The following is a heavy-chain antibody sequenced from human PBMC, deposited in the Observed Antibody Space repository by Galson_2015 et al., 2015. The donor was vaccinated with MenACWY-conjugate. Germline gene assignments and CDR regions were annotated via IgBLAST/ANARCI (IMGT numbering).Heavy chain of an antibody. CDR3: ARVDYNANGNVY. CDR2: INQDGSDK. D-gene: IGHD4-11*01. Sequence: SLRLSCAASGFTVSRYWMTWVRQAPGKGLEWAANINQDGSDKSYVDSVKGRFAISKDNAKNSMFLQMNRLTAEDTAVYYCARVDYNANGNVYWGQGTLVTVSS. CDR1: GFTVSRYW. J-gene: IGHJ1*01. V-gene: IGHV3-7*03.